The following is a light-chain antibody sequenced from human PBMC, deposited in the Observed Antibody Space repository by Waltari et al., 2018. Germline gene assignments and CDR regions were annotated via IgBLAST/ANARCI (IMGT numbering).Light chain of an antibody. V-gene: IGKV3-20*01. CDR3: QQHVTSPPYYT. J-gene: IGKJ2*01. CDR1: QSVNSGY. CDR2: GAS. Sequence: EIVLTQSPGTLSLSPGERATLSCRASQSVNSGYLAWYQQKPGQSPRLLIYGASSRATGIPDRFSGGGSGTDFTLTITRLEPEDFAVYYCQQHVTSPPYYTFGQGTKLEIQ.